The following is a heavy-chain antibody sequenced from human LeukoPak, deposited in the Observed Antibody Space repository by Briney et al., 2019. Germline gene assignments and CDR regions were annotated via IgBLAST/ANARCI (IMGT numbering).Heavy chain of an antibody. D-gene: IGHD3-10*01. Sequence: GGSLRLSCAASGFTFSNYDMYWVRQAPGKGLDWVALISYDGSYKSYADSVKGRFTISRDNSKNTLYLQMNSLRAEDTAVYYCAKNRLWFGEDVFDYWGQGTLVTVSS. J-gene: IGHJ4*02. V-gene: IGHV3-30*18. CDR2: ISYDGSYK. CDR3: AKNRLWFGEDVFDY. CDR1: GFTFSNYD.